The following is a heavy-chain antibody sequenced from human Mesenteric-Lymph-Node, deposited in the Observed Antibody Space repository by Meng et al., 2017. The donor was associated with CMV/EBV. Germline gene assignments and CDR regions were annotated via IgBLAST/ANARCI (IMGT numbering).Heavy chain of an antibody. Sequence: SETLSLTCAVYGGSFSGYYWSWIRQPPGKGLEWIGEINHSGSTNYNPSLKSRVTISVDTSKNQFSLKLSSVTAADTAVCYCARGVIHCSSTSCYRYYYYGMDVWGQGTTVTVSS. CDR3: ARGVIHCSSTSCYRYYYYGMDV. J-gene: IGHJ6*02. CDR2: INHSGST. V-gene: IGHV4-34*01. CDR1: GGSFSGYY. D-gene: IGHD2-2*02.